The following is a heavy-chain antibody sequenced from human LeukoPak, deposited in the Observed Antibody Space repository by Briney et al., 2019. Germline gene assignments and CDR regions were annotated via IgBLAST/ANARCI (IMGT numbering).Heavy chain of an antibody. CDR3: ARGSAYYYGSGRQNWFDP. D-gene: IGHD3-10*01. J-gene: IGHJ5*02. CDR2: IYTSGST. CDR1: GGSISSGSYY. Sequence: SETLSLTCTVSGGSISSGSYYWSWIRQPAGKGLEWIGRIYTSGSTNYNPSLKSRATISVDTSKNQFSLKLSSVTAADTAVYYCARGSAYYYGSGRQNWFDPWGQGTLVTVSS. V-gene: IGHV4-61*02.